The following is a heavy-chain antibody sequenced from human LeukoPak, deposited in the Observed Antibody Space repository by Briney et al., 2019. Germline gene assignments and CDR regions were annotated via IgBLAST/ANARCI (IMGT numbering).Heavy chain of an antibody. Sequence: GASVKVSCKASGYTFTGYYMHWVRQAPGQGLEWMGWINPNSGGTNYAQKFQGRVTMTRDTSISTAYMELSRLRSGDTAVYYCARAPPLRYCSGGSCFSFWFDPWGQGTLVTVSS. CDR1: GYTFTGYY. CDR3: ARAPPLRYCSGGSCFSFWFDP. J-gene: IGHJ5*02. CDR2: INPNSGGT. D-gene: IGHD2-15*01. V-gene: IGHV1-2*02.